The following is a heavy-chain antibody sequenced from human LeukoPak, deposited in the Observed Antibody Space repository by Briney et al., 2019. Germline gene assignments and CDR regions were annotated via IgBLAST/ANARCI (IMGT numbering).Heavy chain of an antibody. D-gene: IGHD2-2*01. CDR1: GYSISSGYY. CDR2: IYHSGST. V-gene: IGHV4-38-2*02. Sequence: SETLSLTCTVSGYSISSGYYWGWIRQPPGKGLEWIGTIYHSGSTYYNPSLKSRVTISVDRSKNQFSLKLSSVTAADTAVYYCARTHCSSTSCYDDYWGQGTLVTVSS. CDR3: ARTHCSSTSCYDDY. J-gene: IGHJ4*02.